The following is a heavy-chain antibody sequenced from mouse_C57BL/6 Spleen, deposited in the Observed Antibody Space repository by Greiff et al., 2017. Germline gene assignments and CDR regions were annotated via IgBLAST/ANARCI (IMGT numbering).Heavy chain of an antibody. D-gene: IGHD1-3*01. CDR2: IWGGGST. CDR3: AKQALNQLPFAY. V-gene: IGHV2-9*01. J-gene: IGHJ3*01. Sequence: VKLVESGPGLVAPSQSLSITCPVSGFSLTSYGVDWVRQPPGTGLEWLGAIWGGGSTNYNSAPMSRLSISKDNSKSQVYLKMDSLQTDNTTMYDCAKQALNQLPFAYWGQGTLVTVSA. CDR1: GFSLTSYG.